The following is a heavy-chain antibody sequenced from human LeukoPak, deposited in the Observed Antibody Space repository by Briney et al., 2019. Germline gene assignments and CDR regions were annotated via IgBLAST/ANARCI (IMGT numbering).Heavy chain of an antibody. CDR3: ARHLNSIFGVVTPDY. D-gene: IGHD3-3*01. J-gene: IGHJ4*02. Sequence: SETLSLTCVVSGSFISSDYYWGWIRQPPGKGLEWIVSVYHGGNTYYNPSLKSRVSMSLDTSKNQFSLKLTSVTAADTAVYYCARHLNSIFGVVTPDYWGQGTLVTVSS. V-gene: IGHV4-38-2*01. CDR1: GSFISSDYY. CDR2: VYHGGNT.